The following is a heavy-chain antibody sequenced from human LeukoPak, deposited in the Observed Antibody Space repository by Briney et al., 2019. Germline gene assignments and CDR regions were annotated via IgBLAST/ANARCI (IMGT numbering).Heavy chain of an antibody. V-gene: IGHV4-34*01. CDR1: GGSFSGYY. CDR2: INHSGST. J-gene: IGHJ5*02. CDR3: ASITMIVVASTRYNWFDP. Sequence: SETLSLTCAVYGGSFSGYYWSWIRQPPGKGLEWIGEINHSGSTNYNPSLKSRVTISVDTSKNQFSLKLSSVTAADTAVYYCASITMIVVASTRYNWFDPWGQGTLVTVSS. D-gene: IGHD3-22*01.